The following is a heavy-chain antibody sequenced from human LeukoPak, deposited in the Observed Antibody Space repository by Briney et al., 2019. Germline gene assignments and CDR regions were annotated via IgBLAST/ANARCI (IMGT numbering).Heavy chain of an antibody. CDR3: ARDSSSSETLDY. J-gene: IGHJ4*02. Sequence: ASVKVSCKASGSTFSSYAISWVRQAPGQGLEWMGRIIPIFGIANYAQKFQGRVTITADKSTSTAYMELSSLRSEDTAVYYCARDSSSSETLDYWGQGTLVTVSS. D-gene: IGHD6-6*01. CDR1: GSTFSSYA. V-gene: IGHV1-69*04. CDR2: IIPIFGIA.